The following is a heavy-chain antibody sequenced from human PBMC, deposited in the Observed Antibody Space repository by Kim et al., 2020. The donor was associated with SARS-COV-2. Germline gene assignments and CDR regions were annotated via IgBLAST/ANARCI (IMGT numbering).Heavy chain of an antibody. V-gene: IGHV3-23*01. CDR3: ASQGIVQFDY. Sequence: STDYAGSVKGRFTISRDNSKSTLYLQMNSLRAEDTAVYYCASQGIVQFDYWGQGTLVTVSS. CDR2: ST. D-gene: IGHD3-22*01. J-gene: IGHJ4*02.